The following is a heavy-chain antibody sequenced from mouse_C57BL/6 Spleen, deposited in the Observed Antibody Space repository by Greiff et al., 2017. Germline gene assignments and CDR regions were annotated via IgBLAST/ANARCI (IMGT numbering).Heavy chain of an antibody. CDR2: IWTGGGT. CDR1: GFSLTSYA. V-gene: IGHV2-9-1*01. CDR3: ARNGDIYYGNYEDWYFDV. D-gene: IGHD2-1*01. Sequence: VVESGPGLVAPSQSLSITCTVSGFSLTSYAISWVRQPPGKGLEWLGVIWTGGGTNYNSALKSKLSISKDNSKSQVYLKMNSLQTDDTARYYYARNGDIYYGNYEDWYFDVWGTGTTVTVSS. J-gene: IGHJ1*03.